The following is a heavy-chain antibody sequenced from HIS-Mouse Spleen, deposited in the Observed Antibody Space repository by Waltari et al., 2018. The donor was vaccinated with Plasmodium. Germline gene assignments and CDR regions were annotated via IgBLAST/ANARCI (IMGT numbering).Heavy chain of an antibody. CDR3: AKDRRSSSWYVDY. Sequence: QVQLVESGGGVVQPGRSLRLSCAASGFTFSSYGMHWVRQAPGKGLEWVAVISYDGSNKYYADSVKCRFTISRDNSKNTLYLQMNSLRAEDTAVYYCAKDRRSSSWYVDYWGQGTLVTVSS. CDR2: ISYDGSNK. CDR1: GFTFSSYG. J-gene: IGHJ4*02. V-gene: IGHV3-30*18. D-gene: IGHD6-13*01.